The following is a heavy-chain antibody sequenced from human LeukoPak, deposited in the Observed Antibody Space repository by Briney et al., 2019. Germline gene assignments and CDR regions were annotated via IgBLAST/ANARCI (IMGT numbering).Heavy chain of an antibody. CDR2: IGNKAYSYTT. CDR1: GFTFSDDY. CDR3: VGVGDYRVS. J-gene: IGHJ5*02. Sequence: GGSLRLSCAASGFTFSDDYVAWVRQAPGKGLQWLGRIGNKAYSYTTEYAASVKGRFTMSRDASKNSMYLRMDSLKTDDTAVYYCVGVGDYRVSWGQGTLVTVSS. V-gene: IGHV3-72*01. D-gene: IGHD4-11*01.